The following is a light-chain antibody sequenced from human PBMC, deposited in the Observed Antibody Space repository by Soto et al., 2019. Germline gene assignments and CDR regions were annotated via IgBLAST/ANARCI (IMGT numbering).Light chain of an antibody. J-gene: IGKJ4*01. Sequence: DVQMTQSPSSVSASVGDRVTLTCRASQVISNSLAWYQQKPGKAPRLLIYAAFNLQGGVPSRFSGSGSGTDFFLTISSLQPEDVATYHRQQAYIFPFSFGGRTQVNIK. CDR1: QVISNS. CDR3: QQAYIFPFS. V-gene: IGKV1-12*02. CDR2: AAF.